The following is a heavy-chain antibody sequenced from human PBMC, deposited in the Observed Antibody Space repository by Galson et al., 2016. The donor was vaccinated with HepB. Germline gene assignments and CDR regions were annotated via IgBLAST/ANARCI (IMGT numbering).Heavy chain of an antibody. D-gene: IGHD3-16*01. J-gene: IGHJ4*02. Sequence: SLRLSCAASGFIFSRFSMSWVRQTPGKGLEWLSYISSSGDAVHYADSVRGRFTISRDNAKNSLFLQMNSLRVEDTAVYYCARDLGVHAGNYWGQGTLVSASS. CDR2: ISSSGDAV. CDR3: ARDLGVHAGNY. CDR1: GFIFSRFS. V-gene: IGHV3-48*01.